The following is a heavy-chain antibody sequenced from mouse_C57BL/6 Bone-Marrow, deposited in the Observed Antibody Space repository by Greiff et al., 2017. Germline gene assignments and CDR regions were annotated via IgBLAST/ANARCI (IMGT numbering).Heavy chain of an antibody. CDR2: INPNNGGT. Sequence: EVQLQQSGPELVKPGASVKISCKASGYTFTDYYMNWVKQSHGKSLEWIGDINPNNGGTSYNQKFKGKATLTVDKSSSTAYMELRSLTSEDSAVYYCARKLLRYFDVWGTGTTVTVSS. D-gene: IGHD2-1*01. J-gene: IGHJ1*03. V-gene: IGHV1-26*01. CDR1: GYTFTDYY. CDR3: ARKLLRYFDV.